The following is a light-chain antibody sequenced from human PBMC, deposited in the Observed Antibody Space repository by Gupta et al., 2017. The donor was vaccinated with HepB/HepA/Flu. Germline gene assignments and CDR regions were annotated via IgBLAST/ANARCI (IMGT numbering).Light chain of an antibody. V-gene: IGLV6-57*02. CDR2: DDD. CDR1: GADLGDTS. J-gene: IGLJ2*01. Sequence: NFMLTHPHSVSESPGKTVTISCSGSGADLGDTSFQWYQQRPGRVPTTVIYDDDQRPSGVPNRFSASVDSSSRSASLIISRLSPDDEAVYYCQYLEFFGGGTKLTVL. CDR3: QYLEF.